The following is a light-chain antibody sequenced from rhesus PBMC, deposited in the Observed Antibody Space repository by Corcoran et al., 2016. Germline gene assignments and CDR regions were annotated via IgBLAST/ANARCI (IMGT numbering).Light chain of an antibody. CDR1: QSISRF. V-gene: IGKV1-22*01. J-gene: IGKJ1*01. Sequence: DIKMTQSPSSLSASVGDTVTNACRASQSISRFLAWYQQKPGKAPKPLIYKASTLEGGVPSMFSGCGCGTDFPLTISNLQSKDFATYYCQQCGSSPPTFGQGTKVEIK. CDR2: KAS. CDR3: QQCGSSPPT.